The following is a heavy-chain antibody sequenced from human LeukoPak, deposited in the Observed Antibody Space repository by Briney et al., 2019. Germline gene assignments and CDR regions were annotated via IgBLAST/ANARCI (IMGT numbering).Heavy chain of an antibody. Sequence: GGSLRLSCTTSGFSFTNYAMNWVRQAPGKGLEWLSYISGPGTTTKYADSVKGRFTISRDNDKNSLYLQMNSLRAEDTAVYYCARDWIWGQGTMVTVSS. CDR1: GFSFTNYA. CDR3: ARDWI. V-gene: IGHV3-48*01. CDR2: ISGPGTTT. J-gene: IGHJ3*02.